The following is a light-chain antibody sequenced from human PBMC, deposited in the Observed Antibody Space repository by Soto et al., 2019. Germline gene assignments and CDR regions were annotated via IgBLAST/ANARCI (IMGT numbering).Light chain of an antibody. Sequence: DIQMTQSPSSLPASVGDRVTITCRASQSITNYLSWYQQRPGKAPKLLIHAASNLQSGVPSRFSGSGSETDFSLPISSLQPEDFATYYSQQSYSAPRTFGQGTKVEI. CDR2: AAS. CDR3: QQSYSAPRT. V-gene: IGKV1-39*01. J-gene: IGKJ2*01. CDR1: QSITNY.